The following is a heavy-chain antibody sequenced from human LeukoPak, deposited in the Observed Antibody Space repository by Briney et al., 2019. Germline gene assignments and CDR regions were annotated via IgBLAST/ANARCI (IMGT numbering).Heavy chain of an antibody. J-gene: IGHJ4*02. D-gene: IGHD3-3*01. V-gene: IGHV3-73*01. CDR3: AKDHESGGYDFWSGYYTYFDY. CDR1: GFTFSGSA. Sequence: GGSLRLSCAASGFTFSGSAMHWVRQASGKGLEWVGRIRSKANSYATAYAASVKGRFTISRDDSKNTAYLQMNSLRAEDTAVYYCAKDHESGGYDFWSGYYTYFDYWGQGTLVTVSS. CDR2: IRSKANSYAT.